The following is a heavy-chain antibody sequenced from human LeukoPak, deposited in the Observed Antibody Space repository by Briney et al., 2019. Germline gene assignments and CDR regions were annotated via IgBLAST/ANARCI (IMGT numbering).Heavy chain of an antibody. CDR2: VYYSGRT. CDR1: GGSISSYY. CDR3: ARTFSESYYYYGIDV. J-gene: IGHJ6*02. Sequence: SETLSLTCTVSGGSISSYYWSWIRQPPGKGLEWIGYVYYSGRTNYNPSLKSRVTISVDTSKNQFSLKLSSVTAADTAVYYCARTFSESYYYYGIDVWGQETTLTVSS. D-gene: IGHD1-26*01. V-gene: IGHV4-59*01.